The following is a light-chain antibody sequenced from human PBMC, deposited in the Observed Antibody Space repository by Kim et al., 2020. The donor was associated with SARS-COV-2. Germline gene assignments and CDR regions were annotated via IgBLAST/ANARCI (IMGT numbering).Light chain of an antibody. Sequence: APVGDRVTITCRASQGISNSLAWYQQKSGKAPNLLHYTTATLQSGVPSRFSGSGSGTDYTLTISSLQPEDFATYYCQQYYSVPLTFGGGTKVDIK. CDR1: QGISNS. CDR2: TTA. CDR3: QQYYSVPLT. V-gene: IGKV1-NL1*01. J-gene: IGKJ4*01.